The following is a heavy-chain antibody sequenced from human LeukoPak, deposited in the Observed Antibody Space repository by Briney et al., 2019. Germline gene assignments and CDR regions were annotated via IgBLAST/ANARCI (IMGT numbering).Heavy chain of an antibody. V-gene: IGHV3-30*18. CDR1: GFTFSSYG. CDR3: AKDLYKATITLSFDY. J-gene: IGHJ4*02. Sequence: GGSLRLSCAASGFTFSSYGMHWVRQAPGKGLEWVAVISYDGSNKYYADSVKGRFTISRDNSKNTLYLQMNSLRAEDTAVYYCAKDLYKATITLSFDYWGQGTLVTVSS. CDR2: ISYDGSNK. D-gene: IGHD5-12*01.